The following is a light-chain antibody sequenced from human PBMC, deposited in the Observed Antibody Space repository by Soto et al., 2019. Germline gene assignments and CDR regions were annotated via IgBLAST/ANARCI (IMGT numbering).Light chain of an antibody. CDR3: SSHAAINV. V-gene: IGLV2-8*01. J-gene: IGLJ1*01. Sequence: QSALTQPPSASGSPGQSVTISCTGSSSDVGGYNYVSWYQHHPGKAPKLKIYEVDKRSSGVPDRFSGSKSGNTASLTVSGLQAEDEADYYCSSHAAINVFGTGTKLTVL. CDR1: SSDVGGYNY. CDR2: EVD.